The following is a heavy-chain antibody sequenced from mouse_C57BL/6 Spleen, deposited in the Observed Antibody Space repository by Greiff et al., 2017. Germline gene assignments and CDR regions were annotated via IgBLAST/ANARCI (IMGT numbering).Heavy chain of an antibody. V-gene: IGHV1-80*01. CDR1: GYAFSSYW. CDR3: ARDWRSYAMDY. J-gene: IGHJ4*01. Sequence: VQLQESGAELVKPGASVKISCKASGYAFSSYWMNWVKQRPGTGLEWIGQIYPGDGDTNYNGKFKGKATLTADKSSSTAYMQLSSLTSEDAAVYFCARDWRSYAMDYWGQGTSVTVSS. CDR2: IYPGDGDT.